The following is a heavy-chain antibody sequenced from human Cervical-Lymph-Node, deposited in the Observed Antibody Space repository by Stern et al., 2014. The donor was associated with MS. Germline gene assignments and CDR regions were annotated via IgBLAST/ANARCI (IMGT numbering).Heavy chain of an antibody. Sequence: VQLLESGPGLVKPSQTLSLTCTVSGGSISSGSYYWSWIRQPAGKGLEWIGRIYTSGSTNYNPSLKSRVTISVDTSKNQFSLKLTSVTAADTAVYYCACPSYSSSWYGDAFDIWGQGTMVTVSS. CDR1: GGSISSGSYY. V-gene: IGHV4-61*02. D-gene: IGHD6-13*01. J-gene: IGHJ3*02. CDR2: IYTSGST. CDR3: ACPSYSSSWYGDAFDI.